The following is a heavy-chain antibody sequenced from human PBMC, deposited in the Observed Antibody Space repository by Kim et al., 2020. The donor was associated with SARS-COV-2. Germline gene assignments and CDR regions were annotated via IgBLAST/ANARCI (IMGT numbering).Heavy chain of an antibody. Sequence: GGSLRLSCAASGFTFSSYEMNWVRQAPGKGLEWVSYISSSGSTIYYADSVKGRFTISRDNAKNSLYLQMNSLRAEDTAVYYCARESSGSLLWFGESHDAFDIWGQGTMVTVSS. CDR3: ARESSGSLLWFGESHDAFDI. CDR2: ISSSGSTI. D-gene: IGHD3-10*01. V-gene: IGHV3-48*03. J-gene: IGHJ3*02. CDR1: GFTFSSYE.